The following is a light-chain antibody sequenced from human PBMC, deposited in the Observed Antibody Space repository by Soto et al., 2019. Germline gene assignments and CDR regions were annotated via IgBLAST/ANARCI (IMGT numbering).Light chain of an antibody. CDR1: QSVSFSY. Sequence: EIVLTQSPGTLSLSPGDRATLSCRASQSVSFSYLAWYQQKAGPAPMLLIYGATSRVTGIPDRFSGSESGTDFTLTISRLEPEDFAVYYCQQYGSSPLAFGGGTKVEIK. J-gene: IGKJ4*01. CDR2: GAT. V-gene: IGKV3-20*01. CDR3: QQYGSSPLA.